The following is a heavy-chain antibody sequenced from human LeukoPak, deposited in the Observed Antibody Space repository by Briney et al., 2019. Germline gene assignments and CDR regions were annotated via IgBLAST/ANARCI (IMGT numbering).Heavy chain of an antibody. D-gene: IGHD4-17*01. Sequence: PGGSLRLSCAASGFTFKNYWMHWVRQAPGTGLVWVSRIDHDGSGTSYADSVKGRFTVSRDNAKSTLYLQMNSLRADDTAVYYCATQSPNYGDYGGYWGQGTLVTVSS. CDR1: GFTFKNYW. CDR3: ATQSPNYGDYGGY. J-gene: IGHJ4*02. V-gene: IGHV3-74*01. CDR2: IDHDGSGT.